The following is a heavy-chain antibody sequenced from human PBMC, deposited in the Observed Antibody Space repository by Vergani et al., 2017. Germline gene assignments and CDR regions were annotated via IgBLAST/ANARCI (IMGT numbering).Heavy chain of an antibody. J-gene: IGHJ6*02. CDR3: TRVMYRDEGSTGYRLEGMDS. Sequence: QVQLEESGPGLVKPSETLSLTCTVSGGSFNTYYWSWIRQSPGKGLEWIGYIYSTGSTNYKPSLNSRVTMSVDTSKNQFSLKLRSVTAADTAVYFCTRVMYRDEGSTGYRLEGMDSWGQGTTVTISS. CDR2: IYSTGST. V-gene: IGHV4-59*13. CDR1: GGSFNTYY. D-gene: IGHD3-9*01.